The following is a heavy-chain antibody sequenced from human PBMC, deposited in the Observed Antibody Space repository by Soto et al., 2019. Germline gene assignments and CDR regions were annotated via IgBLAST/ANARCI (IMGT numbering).Heavy chain of an antibody. V-gene: IGHV3-9*01. CDR3: AKDIGGSPFFVAFDI. CDR2: ISWNSGSI. J-gene: IGHJ3*02. CDR1: GFTFDDYA. Sequence: EVQLVESGGGLVQPGRSLRLSCAASGFTFDDYAMHWVRQAPGKGLEWVSGISWNSGSIGYADSVKGRFTISRDNAKNSLYLQMNSLRAEDTALYYCAKDIGGSPFFVAFDIWGQGKMVTVSS. D-gene: IGHD2-15*01.